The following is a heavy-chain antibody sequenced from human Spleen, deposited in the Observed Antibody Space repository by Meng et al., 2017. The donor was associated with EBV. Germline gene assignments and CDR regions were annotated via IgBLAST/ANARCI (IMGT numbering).Heavy chain of an antibody. D-gene: IGHD2-8*02. CDR3: ATSGVLKSSFLAH. Sequence: QAQLLQSGGEVKKPGASVKVSCQASGDTFTSYGISWVRQAPGQGLEWMGWISTYNGNTNYAQKLQGRVTMTTDTSTNTVYMELRSLKSDDTAVYFCATSGVLKSSFLAHWSQGTLVTVSS. CDR1: GDTFTSYG. CDR2: ISTYNGNT. V-gene: IGHV1-18*01. J-gene: IGHJ4*02.